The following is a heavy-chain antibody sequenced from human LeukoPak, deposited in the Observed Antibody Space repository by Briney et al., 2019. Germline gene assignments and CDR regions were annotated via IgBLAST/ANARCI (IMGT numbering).Heavy chain of an antibody. Sequence: AGGSLRLSCAASGFTFSSYAMSWVRQAPGKGLEWVSAISGSGGSTYYADSVKGRFTISRDNSKNTLYLQMNSLRAEDTAVYYCAKDVDYYDSSGRVDHWGQGTLVTVSS. CDR2: ISGSGGST. CDR3: AKDVDYYDSSGRVDH. V-gene: IGHV3-23*01. D-gene: IGHD3-22*01. J-gene: IGHJ4*02. CDR1: GFTFSSYA.